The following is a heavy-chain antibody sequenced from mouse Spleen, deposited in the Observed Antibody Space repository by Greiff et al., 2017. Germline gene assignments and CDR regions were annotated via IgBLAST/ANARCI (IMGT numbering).Heavy chain of an antibody. CDR1: GYTFTSYW. Sequence: QVQLKQPGAELVMPGASVKLSCKASGYTFTSYWMHWVKQRPGQGLEWIGEIDPSDSYTNYNQKFKGKATLTVDKSSSTAYMQLSSLTSEDSAVYYCARGGAGNYYFDYWGQGTTLTVSS. J-gene: IGHJ2*01. D-gene: IGHD2-1*01. CDR2: IDPSDSYT. V-gene: IGHV1-69*01. CDR3: ARGGAGNYYFDY.